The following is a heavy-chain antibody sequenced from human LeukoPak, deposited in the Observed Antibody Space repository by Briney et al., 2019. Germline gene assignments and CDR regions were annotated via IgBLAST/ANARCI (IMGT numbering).Heavy chain of an antibody. CDR3: ARDLSGGGDSSFDY. CDR2: INPNSGGT. CDR1: GYTFTGYY. Sequence: GASVKVSCKASGYTFTGYYMHWVRQAPGQGLEWMGWINPNSGGTNYAQKFQGRVTMTRDTSISTAYMELSRLRSDDTAVYYCARDLSGGGDSSFDYWGQGTLVTVSS. J-gene: IGHJ4*02. D-gene: IGHD2-21*01. V-gene: IGHV1-2*02.